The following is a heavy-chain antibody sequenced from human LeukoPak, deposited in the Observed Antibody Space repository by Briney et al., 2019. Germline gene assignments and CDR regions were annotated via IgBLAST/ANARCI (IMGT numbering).Heavy chain of an antibody. J-gene: IGHJ6*02. CDR2: IYYSGST. Sequence: SETLSLTCTLSGGSISSYYWSWIRQPPGKGLEWIGYIYYSGSTNYNPSLKSRVTISVDTSKNQFSLKLSSVTAADTAVYYCARLIAVAGTGYYYGMDVWGQGTTVTVSS. CDR1: GGSISSYY. CDR3: ARLIAVAGTGYYYGMDV. V-gene: IGHV4-59*08. D-gene: IGHD6-19*01.